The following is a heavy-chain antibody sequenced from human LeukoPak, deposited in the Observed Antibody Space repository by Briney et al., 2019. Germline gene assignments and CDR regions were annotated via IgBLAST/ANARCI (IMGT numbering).Heavy chain of an antibody. CDR2: IYNSGST. CDR3: ARLSGGSYP. Sequence: SETLSLTCTVSGGSISSHYWSWIRQPPGKGPEWIGYIYNSGSTKYNPSLKSRVTISVDTSKNQFSLRLSSVTAADTAVYYCARLSGGSYPWGQGTLVTVSS. V-gene: IGHV4-59*08. CDR1: GGSISSHY. J-gene: IGHJ5*02. D-gene: IGHD1-26*01.